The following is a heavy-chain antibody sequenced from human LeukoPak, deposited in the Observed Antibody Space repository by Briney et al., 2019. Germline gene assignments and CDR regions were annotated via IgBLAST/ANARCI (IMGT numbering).Heavy chain of an antibody. V-gene: IGHV4-34*01. CDR3: ARGRSGRPFDY. Sequence: SETLSLTCAVYGGSFSGYYWSWIRQPPGKGLEWLGEINHSGSTNYNPSLKSRVTISVDTSKNQFSLKLSSVTAADTAVYYCARGRSGRPFDYWGQGTLVTVSS. D-gene: IGHD1-26*01. CDR2: INHSGST. J-gene: IGHJ4*02. CDR1: GGSFSGYY.